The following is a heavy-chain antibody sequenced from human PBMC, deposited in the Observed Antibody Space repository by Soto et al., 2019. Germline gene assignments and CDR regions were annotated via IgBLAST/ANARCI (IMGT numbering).Heavy chain of an antibody. Sequence: EASVKVSCKASGGTFSSYAISWVRQAPGQGLEWMGGIIPIFGTANYAQKFQGRVTITADESTSTAYMELSSLRSEDTAVYYCARGSWHYYYDSSGTELDYWGQGTLVTVSS. V-gene: IGHV1-69*13. CDR1: GGTFSSYA. CDR2: IIPIFGTA. CDR3: ARGSWHYYYDSSGTELDY. J-gene: IGHJ4*02. D-gene: IGHD3-22*01.